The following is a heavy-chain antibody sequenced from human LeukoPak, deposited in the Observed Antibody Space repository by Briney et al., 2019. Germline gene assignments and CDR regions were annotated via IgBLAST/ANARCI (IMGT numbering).Heavy chain of an antibody. CDR2: IYYSGST. J-gene: IGHJ4*02. D-gene: IGHD5-12*01. CDR1: GGSISTYH. CDR3: ARDAYGGYGFDY. Sequence: SETLSLTCTVSGGSISTYHWSWIRQPPGKGLEWIGYIYYSGSTNYNPSLKSRVTISVDTSKNQFSLKLSSVTAADTAVYYCARDAYGGYGFDYWGQGTLVTVSS. V-gene: IGHV4-59*01.